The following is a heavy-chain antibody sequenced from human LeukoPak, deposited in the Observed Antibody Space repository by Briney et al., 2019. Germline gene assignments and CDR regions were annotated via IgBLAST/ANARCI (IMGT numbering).Heavy chain of an antibody. V-gene: IGHV3-7*01. CDR3: ARVQDLIVVPAAPHAFDI. CDR2: IKQDGSEK. Sequence: GGSLRLSCAASGFTFSSYWMSWVRQAPGKGLEWVANIKQDGSEKYYVDSVKGRFTISRDNAKNSLYLQMNSLRAEDTAVYYCARVQDLIVVPAAPHAFDIWGQGTMVTVSS. J-gene: IGHJ3*02. D-gene: IGHD2-2*01. CDR1: GFTFSSYW.